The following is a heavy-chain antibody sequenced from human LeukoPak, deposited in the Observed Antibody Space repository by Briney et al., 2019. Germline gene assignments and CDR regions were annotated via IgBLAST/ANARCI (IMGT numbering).Heavy chain of an antibody. CDR2: ISGSGYST. CDR1: GFTFSTYV. CDR3: AQSRYAFDH. Sequence: GGSLRLSCAASGFTFSTYVMSWVRQAPGKGLEWVSAISGSGYSTYYADSVKGRFTISRDNSKNTLYLQMNSLRDEDTAVYYCAQSRYAFDHWGQGTLVTVSS. D-gene: IGHD5-18*01. J-gene: IGHJ4*02. V-gene: IGHV3-23*01.